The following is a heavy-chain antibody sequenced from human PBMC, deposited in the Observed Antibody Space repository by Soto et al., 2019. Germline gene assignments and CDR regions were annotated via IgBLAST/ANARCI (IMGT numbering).Heavy chain of an antibody. CDR1: GFTFSSYG. Sequence: TGGSLRLSFAASGFTFSSYGMPWVRQAPGKGLEWVAAISYDGSKKYYVDSVKARFTISRDNSKNTVYLQVDSLSAEDTAVYTCARGRGSNYYGLEVWGRGTTVTVSS. D-gene: IGHD3-10*01. CDR2: ISYDGSKK. J-gene: IGHJ6*02. CDR3: ARGRGSNYYGLEV. V-gene: IGHV3-30*03.